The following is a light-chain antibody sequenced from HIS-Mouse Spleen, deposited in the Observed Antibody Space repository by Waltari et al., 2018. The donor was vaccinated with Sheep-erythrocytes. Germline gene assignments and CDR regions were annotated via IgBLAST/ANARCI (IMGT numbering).Light chain of an antibody. V-gene: IGLV2-14*03. CDR2: DVS. J-gene: IGLJ3*02. Sequence: QSALTQPASVSGSPGQSITISCTGTSSDVGGYNYVSWYQQHPGKAPKRMIYDVSNCPPGVSNRFSVSKTGNTAYLTISGLPAEDEADYYCSSDTSSSTWVFGGGTKLTVL. CDR3: SSDTSSSTWV. CDR1: SSDVGGYNY.